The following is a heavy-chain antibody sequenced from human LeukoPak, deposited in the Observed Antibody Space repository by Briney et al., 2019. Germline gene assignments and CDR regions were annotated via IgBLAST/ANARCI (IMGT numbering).Heavy chain of an antibody. CDR3: AKEDGDYYDSSGYYGLDY. Sequence: GGSLRLSCAVSGFTFSSYAMSWVRQAPGKGLEWVSAISGSGGSTYYADSVKGRFTISRDNSKNTLYLQMNSLRAEDTAVYYCAKEDGDYYDSSGYYGLDYWGQGTLVTVSS. V-gene: IGHV3-23*01. D-gene: IGHD3-22*01. CDR1: GFTFSSYA. CDR2: ISGSGGST. J-gene: IGHJ4*02.